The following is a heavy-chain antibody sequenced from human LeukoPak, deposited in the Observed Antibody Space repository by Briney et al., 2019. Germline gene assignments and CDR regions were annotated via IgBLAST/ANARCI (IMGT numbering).Heavy chain of an antibody. CDR1: GFTFSSYG. V-gene: IGHV3-30*03. Sequence: GGSLRLSCAASGFTFSSYGMHWVRQAPGKGLEWVAVISYDGSNKYYADSVKGRFTISRDNSKNTLYLQMNSLRAEDTAVYYCARGGLLWFGESPYNWFDPWGQGTLVTVSS. D-gene: IGHD3-10*01. J-gene: IGHJ5*02. CDR3: ARGGLLWFGESPYNWFDP. CDR2: ISYDGSNK.